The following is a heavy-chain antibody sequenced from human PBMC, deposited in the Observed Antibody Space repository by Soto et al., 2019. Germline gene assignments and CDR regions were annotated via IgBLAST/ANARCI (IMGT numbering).Heavy chain of an antibody. CDR1: GDTFTANY. D-gene: IGHD3-3*01. V-gene: IGHV1-2*02. Sequence: ASVKVSCKASGDTFTANYIHWVRQAPGQGFEWMGWINPKSGGTKYPQKFQGRVTMTRDTSLSTVYMTLTRLTSDDTAVYYCARFLARGGGRGVFDFRGQRPLVTVS. CDR2: INPKSGGT. J-gene: IGHJ4*02. CDR3: ARFLARGGGRGVFDF.